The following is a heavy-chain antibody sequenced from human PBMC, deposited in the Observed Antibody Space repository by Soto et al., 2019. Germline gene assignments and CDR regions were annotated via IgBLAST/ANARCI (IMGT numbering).Heavy chain of an antibody. CDR3: ARGGGPYSSSSADHYYYYGMDV. V-gene: IGHV3-13*01. J-gene: IGHJ6*02. D-gene: IGHD6-6*01. CDR1: GFTFSSHD. Sequence: PGGSLRLSCAASGFTFSSHDMHWVRQATGKGLEWVSAIGTAGDTYYPGSVKGRFTISRENAKNSLYLQMNSLRAEDTAVYYCARGGGPYSSSSADHYYYYGMDVWGQGTTVTVSS. CDR2: IGTAGDT.